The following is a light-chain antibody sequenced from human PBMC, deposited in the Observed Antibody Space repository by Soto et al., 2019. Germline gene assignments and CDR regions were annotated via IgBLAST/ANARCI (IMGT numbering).Light chain of an antibody. J-gene: IGKJ1*01. V-gene: IGKV2-28*01. Sequence: EIVMTQSPLSLPVTPGEPASISCRSSQSLLHRNGYAYLEWFLQKPGQSPQLLIYLGSNRASGVPDRFSGSGSGTDFTLKISRVETEDVGVYYCMQALQTPWTFGQGTRVEIK. CDR3: MQALQTPWT. CDR2: LGS. CDR1: QSLLHRNGYAY.